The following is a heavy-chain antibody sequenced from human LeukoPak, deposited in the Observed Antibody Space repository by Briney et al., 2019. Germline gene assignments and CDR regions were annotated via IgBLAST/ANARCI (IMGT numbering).Heavy chain of an antibody. CDR2: ISYDGSNK. Sequence: PGRSLRLSCAASGFTFSSYGMHWVRQAPGKGLEWVAVISYDGSNKYYADSVKGRFTISRDNSKNTLYLQMNSLRAEDTAVYYCAKGIQLWLLIDASDIWGQGTMVTVSS. CDR3: AKGIQLWLLIDASDI. D-gene: IGHD5-18*01. J-gene: IGHJ3*02. CDR1: GFTFSSYG. V-gene: IGHV3-30*18.